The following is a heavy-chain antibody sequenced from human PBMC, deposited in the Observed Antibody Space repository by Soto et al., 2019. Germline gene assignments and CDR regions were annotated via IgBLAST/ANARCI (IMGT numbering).Heavy chain of an antibody. CDR1: GGSISSSNW. D-gene: IGHD3-10*01. V-gene: IGHV4-4*02. Sequence: PSETLSLTCAVSGGSISSSNWWSWVRQPPGKGLEWIGEIYHSGSTNYNPSLKSRVTISVDKSKNQFSLKLSSVTAADTAVYYCARGQGTRENWFDPWGQGTLVTVSS. J-gene: IGHJ5*02. CDR2: IYHSGST. CDR3: ARGQGTRENWFDP.